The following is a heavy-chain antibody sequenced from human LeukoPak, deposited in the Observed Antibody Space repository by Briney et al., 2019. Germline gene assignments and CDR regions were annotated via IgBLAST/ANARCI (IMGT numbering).Heavy chain of an antibody. Sequence: RASVKVSCKASGGTFSSYAINWVRQAPGQGLEWMGGIIPLFRTANYAQNFQGRVTITADESTRTAYMELSSLRSEDTAVYYCARIMEYCSSTSCYYGMDVWGQGTTVTVSS. J-gene: IGHJ6*02. CDR3: ARIMEYCSSTSCYYGMDV. D-gene: IGHD2-2*01. CDR1: GGTFSSYA. CDR2: IIPLFRTA. V-gene: IGHV1-69*13.